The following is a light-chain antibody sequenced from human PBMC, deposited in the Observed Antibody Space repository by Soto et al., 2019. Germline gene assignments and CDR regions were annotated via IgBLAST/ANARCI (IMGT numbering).Light chain of an antibody. J-gene: IGKJ2*01. Sequence: EIVLTQSPGTLSLSPGERGALSCRASQSVSNNYLAWYQQKPGQAPRLLISAASRRATGIPDRFSGSGSGTDFTLTISRLEPEDFAVYYCQQYGNSPYTFGQGTKLEI. V-gene: IGKV3-20*01. CDR3: QQYGNSPYT. CDR1: QSVSNNY. CDR2: AAS.